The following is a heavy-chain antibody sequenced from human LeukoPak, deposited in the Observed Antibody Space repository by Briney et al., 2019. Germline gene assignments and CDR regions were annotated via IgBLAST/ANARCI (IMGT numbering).Heavy chain of an antibody. D-gene: IGHD6-19*01. J-gene: IGHJ4*02. Sequence: SETLSLTCTVSGDSISNYYWSWIRQSPGTGLEWIGYIYSGGSTNYNPSLESRVTISIDTSKNQLSLKLRSVSAADTAVYYCARSPLIPSGWLGFDYWGQGTLVTVSS. CDR3: ARSPLIPSGWLGFDY. CDR2: IYSGGST. CDR1: GDSISNYY. V-gene: IGHV4-59*01.